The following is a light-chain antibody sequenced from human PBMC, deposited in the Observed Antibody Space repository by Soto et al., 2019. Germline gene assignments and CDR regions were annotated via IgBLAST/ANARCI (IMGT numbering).Light chain of an antibody. Sequence: QSVLTQPASVSGSPGQSITISCTGTSSDFTDYNSVSWYQQYPNKAPRLIIFEVSDRPSGVSNRFSGSKSGNTASLTISGLQSEDEADYYCSSYTFGRTVVFGGGTKLTVL. CDR2: EVS. CDR1: SSDFTDYNS. V-gene: IGLV2-14*03. J-gene: IGLJ2*01. CDR3: SSYTFGRTVV.